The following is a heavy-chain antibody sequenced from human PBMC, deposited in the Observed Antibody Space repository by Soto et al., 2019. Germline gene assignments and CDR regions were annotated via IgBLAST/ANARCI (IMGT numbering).Heavy chain of an antibody. V-gene: IGHV1-18*01. J-gene: IGHJ6*02. CDR3: ASVEGGMDV. Sequence: QVQLVQSGVEVKKPGASVKVSCKASGYTFTSYGISWVRQAPGQGIEWMGWISAYNGNTNYAQKLQGRVTMTTDTYTSTADTELRCLKYDDTAVYNCASVEGGMDVWGQGTPVTVSS. CDR2: ISAYNGNT. CDR1: GYTFTSYG.